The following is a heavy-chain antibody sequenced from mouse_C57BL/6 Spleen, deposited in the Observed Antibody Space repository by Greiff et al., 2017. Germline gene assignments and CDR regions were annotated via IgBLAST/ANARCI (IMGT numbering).Heavy chain of an antibody. V-gene: IGHV3-1*01. D-gene: IGHD5-5*01. J-gene: IGHJ4*01. Sequence: DVMLVESGPGMVKPSQSLSLTCTVTGYSITSGYDWHWIRHFPGNKLEWMGYISYSGSTNYNPSLKSRISITHDTSKNHFFLKLNSVTTEDTATYYCARGAIYLYYAMDYWGQGTSVTVSS. CDR1: GYSITSGYD. CDR2: ISYSGST. CDR3: ARGAIYLYYAMDY.